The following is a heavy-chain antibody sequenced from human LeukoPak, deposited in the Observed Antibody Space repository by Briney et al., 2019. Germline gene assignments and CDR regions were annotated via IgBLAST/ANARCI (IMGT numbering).Heavy chain of an antibody. CDR3: ARTAFDWSQVGGNWFDP. V-gene: IGHV3-48*03. CDR1: GFTFSSYS. CDR2: ISSSGSNI. Sequence: GGSLRLSCAASGFTFSSYSLNWVRQAPGKGLEWISYISSSGSNIDYADSVKGRFTISRDNGKNSLFLQMNSLRVEDTAVYYCARTAFDWSQVGGNWFDPWGQVTLVTVSS. J-gene: IGHJ5*02. D-gene: IGHD3-9*01.